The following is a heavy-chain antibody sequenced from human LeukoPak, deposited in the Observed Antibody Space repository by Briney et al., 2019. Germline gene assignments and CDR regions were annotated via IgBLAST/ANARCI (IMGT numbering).Heavy chain of an antibody. V-gene: IGHV3-73*01. CDR2: IRSKANSYAT. CDR3: TRTSWNDEYAFDI. J-gene: IGHJ3*02. Sequence: GGSLKLSCAASGFTFSGSAMHWVRQASGKGLEWVGRIRSKANSYATAYAASVKGRFTISRDDSKNTAYLQMNSLKTEDTAVYYCTRTSWNDEYAFDIWGQGTMVTVSS. D-gene: IGHD1-1*01. CDR1: GFTFSGSA.